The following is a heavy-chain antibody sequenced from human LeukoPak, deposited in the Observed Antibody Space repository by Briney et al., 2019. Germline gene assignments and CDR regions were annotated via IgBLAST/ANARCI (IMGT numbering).Heavy chain of an antibody. V-gene: IGHV3-74*01. CDR1: GFTFSYYW. D-gene: IGHD6-6*01. Sequence: GGSLRLSCAASGFTFSYYWMDWVRQAPGKGLGWVSRINTDGGSTSYADSVKGRFTISRDNAKNTLYLQMNSLRAEDTAVYFCARATGATSSSGSYRFWGQGTLVTVSS. J-gene: IGHJ4*02. CDR3: ARATGATSSSGSYRF. CDR2: INTDGGST.